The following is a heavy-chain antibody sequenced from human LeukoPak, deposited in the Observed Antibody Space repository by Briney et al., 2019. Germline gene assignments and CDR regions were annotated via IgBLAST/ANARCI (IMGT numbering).Heavy chain of an antibody. CDR3: AKAGIAAAGVESGDY. V-gene: IGHV3-23*01. J-gene: IGHJ4*02. D-gene: IGHD6-13*01. Sequence: GRSLRLSCAASGFTFSSYGMHWVRQAPGKGLEWVSAISGSGGSTYYADSVKGRFTISRDNSKNTLYLQMNSLRAEDTVVYYCAKAGIAAAGVESGDYWGQGTLVTVSS. CDR2: ISGSGGST. CDR1: GFTFSSYG.